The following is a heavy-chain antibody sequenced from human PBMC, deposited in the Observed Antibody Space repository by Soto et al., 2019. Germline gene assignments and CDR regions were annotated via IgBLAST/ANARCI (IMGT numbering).Heavy chain of an antibody. J-gene: IGHJ4*02. CDR1: GFSLRSYA. Sequence: GSLRLSCAASGFSLRSYAMHWVRQAPGKGLEWVAVMSYDGSDKDYADSVKGRFTISRDNSRNTLYLQMNSLRAEDTAIYYCAKYQPMTQPRPYFDYWGQGTLVTVSS. V-gene: IGHV3-30-3*02. CDR2: MSYDGSDK. CDR3: AKYQPMTQPRPYFDY. D-gene: IGHD3-22*01.